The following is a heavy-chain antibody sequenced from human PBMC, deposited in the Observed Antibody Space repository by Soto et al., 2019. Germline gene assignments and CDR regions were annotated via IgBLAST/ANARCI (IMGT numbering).Heavy chain of an antibody. D-gene: IGHD6-13*01. CDR3: ASTDSSSWYGGHWFDP. Sequence: SETLSLACTVSGGSIRSSSYYGGWIRQPPGKGLEWIGSIYYSGSTYYNPSLKSRVTISVDTSKNQFSLKLSSVTAADTAVYYCASTDSSSWYGGHWFDPWGQGTLVTVSS. CDR1: GGSIRSSSYY. J-gene: IGHJ5*02. CDR2: IYYSGST. V-gene: IGHV4-39*07.